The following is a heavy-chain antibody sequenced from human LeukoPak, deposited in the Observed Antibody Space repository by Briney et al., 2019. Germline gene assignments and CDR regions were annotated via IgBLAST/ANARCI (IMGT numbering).Heavy chain of an antibody. D-gene: IGHD4-17*01. J-gene: IGHJ4*02. Sequence: SVKVSCKASGYTFTSYYMHWVRQAPGQGLEWMGLINPTGGSTGYAQKFQGRVTMTRDMSTSTVYMELSSLRSEDTAVYYCARMGYGDQTPVPFDYWGQGTLVTVSS. CDR3: ARMGYGDQTPVPFDY. CDR1: GYTFTSYY. CDR2: INPTGGST. V-gene: IGHV1-46*01.